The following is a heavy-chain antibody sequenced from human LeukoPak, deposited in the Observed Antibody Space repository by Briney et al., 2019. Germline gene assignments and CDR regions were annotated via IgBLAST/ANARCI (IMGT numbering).Heavy chain of an antibody. CDR1: GGTFSSYA. CDR3: ARDHEGYCGSTSCPGRNWFDP. CDR2: ISAYNGNT. D-gene: IGHD2-2*01. J-gene: IGHJ5*02. Sequence: ASVKVSCKASGGTFSSYAISWVRQAPGQGLEWMGWISAYNGNTNYAQKLQGRVTMTTDTSTSTAYMELRSLRSDDTAVYYCARDHEGYCGSTSCPGRNWFDPWGQGTLVTVSS. V-gene: IGHV1-18*01.